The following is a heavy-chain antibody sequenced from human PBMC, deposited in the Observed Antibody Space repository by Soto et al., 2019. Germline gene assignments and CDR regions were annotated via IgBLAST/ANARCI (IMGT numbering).Heavy chain of an antibody. D-gene: IGHD2-15*01. V-gene: IGHV3-30-3*01. J-gene: IGHJ5*02. CDR3: ARAVFSGDTPFDP. Sequence: PGGSLRLSCAASGFTFSSYAMHWVRQAPGKGLEWVAVISYDGSNKYYADSVKGRFTISRDNYKNTLYLQMNSLRAEDTAVYYCARAVFSGDTPFDPWGQGTLVTVSS. CDR1: GFTFSSYA. CDR2: ISYDGSNK.